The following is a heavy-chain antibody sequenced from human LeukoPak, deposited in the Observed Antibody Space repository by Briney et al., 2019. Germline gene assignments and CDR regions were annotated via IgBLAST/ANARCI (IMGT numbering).Heavy chain of an antibody. CDR3: ASAPLGFYDWFDP. Sequence: SVTVSCKASGGTFISYAISWVRQAPGQGLEWMGRIIPILGIANYAQKFQGRVTITADKSTSTAYMELSSLRSEDTAVYYCASAPLGFYDWFDPWGQGTLVTVSS. D-gene: IGHD3-16*01. J-gene: IGHJ5*02. CDR1: GGTFISYA. V-gene: IGHV1-69*04. CDR2: IIPILGIA.